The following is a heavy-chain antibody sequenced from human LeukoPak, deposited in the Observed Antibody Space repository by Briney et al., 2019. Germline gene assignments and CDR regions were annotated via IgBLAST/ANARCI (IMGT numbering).Heavy chain of an antibody. V-gene: IGHV1-18*01. D-gene: IGHD5-12*01. CDR1: GYTFTSYG. CDR2: ISAYNGNT. Sequence: ASVKVPCKASGYTFTSYGISWVRQAPGQGLEWMGWISAYNGNTNYAQKLQGRVTMTTDTSTSTAYMELRSLRSDDTAVYYCARGLGYSGYDTMGFDYWGQGTLVTVSS. CDR3: ARGLGYSGYDTMGFDY. J-gene: IGHJ4*02.